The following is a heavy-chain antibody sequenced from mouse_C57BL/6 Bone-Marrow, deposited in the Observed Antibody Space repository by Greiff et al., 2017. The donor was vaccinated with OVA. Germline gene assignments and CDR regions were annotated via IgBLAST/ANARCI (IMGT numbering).Heavy chain of an antibody. D-gene: IGHD3-3*01. V-gene: IGHV1-42*01. J-gene: IGHJ3*01. CDR2: INPSTGGT. CDR1: GYSFTGYY. CDR3: AREGPFAY. Sequence: EVQLVESGPELVKPGASVKISCKASGYSFTGYYMNWVKQSPEKSLEWIGEINPSTGGTTYNQKFKAKATLTVDKSSSTAYMQLKSLTSEDSAVYYCAREGPFAYWGQGTLVTVSA.